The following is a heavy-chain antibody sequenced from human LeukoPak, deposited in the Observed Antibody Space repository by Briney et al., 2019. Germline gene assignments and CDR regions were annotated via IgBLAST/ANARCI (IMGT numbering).Heavy chain of an antibody. V-gene: IGHV4-61*02. CDR3: ARGRGSSWYYFDS. CDR1: GGSISSGSYH. D-gene: IGHD6-13*01. J-gene: IGHJ4*02. CDR2: IYASGNT. Sequence: SETLSLTCTVSGGSISSGSYHWSWIRQPAGKGLEWIGRIYASGNTNYNPSLKGRVTMTVDTSKNQFSLNLSSVTAADTAVYYCARGRGSSWYYFDSWGQGTLVTVSS.